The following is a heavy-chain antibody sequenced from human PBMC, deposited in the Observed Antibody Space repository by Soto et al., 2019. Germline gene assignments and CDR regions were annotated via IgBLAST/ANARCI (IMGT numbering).Heavy chain of an antibody. D-gene: IGHD6-6*01. J-gene: IGHJ4*02. CDR2: ISYDGSNK. Sequence: GGSLRLSCAASGFTFSSYAMHWVRQAPGKGLEWVAVISYDGSNKYYADSVKGRFTISRDNSKNTLYLQMNSLRAEDTAVYYCARGPLSRARHFNPIYGYWGQGTLVTVSS. CDR3: ARGPLSRARHFNPIYGY. CDR1: GFTFSSYA. V-gene: IGHV3-30-3*01.